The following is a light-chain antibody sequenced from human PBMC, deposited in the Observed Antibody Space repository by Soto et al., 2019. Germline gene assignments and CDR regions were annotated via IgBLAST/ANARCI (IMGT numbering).Light chain of an antibody. CDR2: GAS. Sequence: EIVLTQSPGTLSVSRGETATLSCRASQYIGSNLAWYQQKPGQAPRLLIYGASTRAAGIPDRFSGSGSGTDFTLTISRLEPEDSAVYYCQQFDDSVTFGQGTRLEIK. CDR1: QYIGSN. CDR3: QQFDDSVT. V-gene: IGKV3-20*01. J-gene: IGKJ5*01.